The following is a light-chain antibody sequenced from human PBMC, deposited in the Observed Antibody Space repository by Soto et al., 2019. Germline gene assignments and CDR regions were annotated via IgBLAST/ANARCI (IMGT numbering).Light chain of an antibody. CDR3: SSYAGSDVFV. CDR2: DVT. Sequence: QSVLTQPRSVSGSPGQSVTISCTGTTSDVGGYNYVSWYQHHPGKAPKVLIYDVTKRPSGVPDRFSGSKSGNTASLTVSGLQADDEADYYCSSYAGSDVFVFGTGTKVTVL. V-gene: IGLV2-11*01. J-gene: IGLJ1*01. CDR1: TSDVGGYNY.